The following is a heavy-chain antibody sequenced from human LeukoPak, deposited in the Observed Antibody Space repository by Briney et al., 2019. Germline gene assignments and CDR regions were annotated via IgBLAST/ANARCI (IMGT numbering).Heavy chain of an antibody. Sequence: SETLSLTCAVYGGSFSGYYWSWIRQPPGKGLEWIGEINHSGSTNYNPSLKSRVTISVDTSKNQSSLKLSSVTAADTAVYYCANRAGYSSGWYFSGWFDPWGQGTLVTVSS. CDR1: GGSFSGYY. J-gene: IGHJ5*02. D-gene: IGHD6-19*01. CDR2: INHSGST. CDR3: ANRAGYSSGWYFSGWFDP. V-gene: IGHV4-34*01.